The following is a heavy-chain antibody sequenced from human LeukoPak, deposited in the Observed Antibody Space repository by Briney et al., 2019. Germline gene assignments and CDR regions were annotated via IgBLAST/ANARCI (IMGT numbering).Heavy chain of an antibody. CDR3: ARLGATGQWLTLRDS. V-gene: IGHV1-69*04. CDR2: IIPILGLA. J-gene: IGHJ4*02. Sequence: SVKVSCKASAGTSIGYDISWVRQAPGQGLEWMGRIIPILGLADYALKFQGRVTITADKSTNIAYMELNSLRSEDTAVYYCARLGATGQWLTLRDSWGQGTLVTVSS. D-gene: IGHD6-19*01. CDR1: AGTSIGYD.